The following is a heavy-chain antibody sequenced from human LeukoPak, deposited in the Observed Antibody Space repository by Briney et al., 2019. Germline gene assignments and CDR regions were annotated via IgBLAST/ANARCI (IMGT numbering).Heavy chain of an antibody. V-gene: IGHV1-18*01. J-gene: IGHJ4*02. CDR3: ARDSGGSGSYSTFDY. CDR1: VSSFTISG. D-gene: IGHD3-10*01. CDR2: ASAYNGNT. Sequence: ASVNVSFKASVSSFTISGNSWVWHAPAQGLELMGLASAYNGNTNNSQKLHGRVTITTDTSTSTAYMELRSLRSDDTAVYYCARDSGGSGSYSTFDYWGQGTLVTVSS.